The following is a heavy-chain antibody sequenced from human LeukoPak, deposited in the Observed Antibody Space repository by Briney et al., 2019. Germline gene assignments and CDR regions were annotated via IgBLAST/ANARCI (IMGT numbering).Heavy chain of an antibody. CDR2: INPSGGSA. J-gene: IGHJ4*02. CDR1: GYTFTSYY. D-gene: IGHD3-22*01. Sequence: ASVKVSCKASGYTFTSYYMHWVRQAPGQGLEWMGIINPSGGSAIYAQNFQGRVTMTRDTSTSTFYMELSSLRSEDTAVYFCARDVASSGHYWDWGQGTLVTVSS. V-gene: IGHV1-46*01. CDR3: ARDVASSGHYWD.